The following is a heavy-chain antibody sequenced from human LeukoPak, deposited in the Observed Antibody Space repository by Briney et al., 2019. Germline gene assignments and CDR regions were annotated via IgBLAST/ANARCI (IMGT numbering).Heavy chain of an antibody. V-gene: IGHV3-21*01. CDR2: IITSSSYR. CDR3: ARVEGLAATSGD. Sequence: GGSLRLSCAASGFTFSSYDMNWVRQAPGKGLEWVSIITSSSYRYHGDSVKGRFTISRDNAKNSLYLQMNSLRADDTAVYYCARVEGLAATSGDWGQGTLVTVSS. J-gene: IGHJ4*02. CDR1: GFTFSSYD. D-gene: IGHD1-7*01.